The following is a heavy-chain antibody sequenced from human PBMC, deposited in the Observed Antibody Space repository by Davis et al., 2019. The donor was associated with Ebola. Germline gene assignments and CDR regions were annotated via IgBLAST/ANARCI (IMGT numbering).Heavy chain of an antibody. CDR2: ISSSSSYI. D-gene: IGHD6-13*01. CDR1: GFTFDTYS. J-gene: IGHJ4*02. V-gene: IGHV3-21*01. Sequence: GESLKISCAASGFTFDTYSMNWVRQAPGKGLEWVSSISSSSSYIYYADSVKGRFTISRDNAKNSLYLQVNSLRAEDRAVYYCARDAAAAGNFDYWGQGTLVTVSS. CDR3: ARDAAAAGNFDY.